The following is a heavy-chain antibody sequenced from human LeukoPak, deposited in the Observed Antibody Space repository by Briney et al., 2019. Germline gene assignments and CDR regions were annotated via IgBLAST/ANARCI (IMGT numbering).Heavy chain of an antibody. D-gene: IGHD5-18*01. Sequence: PGGPLRLSCAASGFTFSSYAMSWVRQAPGKGLEWVSAISGSGGSTNYADSVKGRFTISRDNSKNTLYLQMNSLRAEDTAVYYCAKGGYSYGYSWFDPWGQGTLVTVSS. CDR3: AKGGYSYGYSWFDP. CDR2: ISGSGGST. CDR1: GFTFSSYA. V-gene: IGHV3-23*01. J-gene: IGHJ5*02.